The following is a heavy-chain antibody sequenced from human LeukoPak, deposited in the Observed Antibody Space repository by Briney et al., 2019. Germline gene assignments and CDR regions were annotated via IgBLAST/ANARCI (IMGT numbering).Heavy chain of an antibody. D-gene: IGHD3-22*01. J-gene: IGHJ4*02. CDR1: GLTFSSYE. CDR2: ISSSGATT. CDR3: WAYDSSGYYPENYFEY. Sequence: GGSLRLSCAASGLTFSSYEINWVRQAPGKGLEWISYISSSGATTYYADHVKGRFTTSRDNAKNSLFLQMSSLSAEDTAVYYCWAYDSSGYYPENYFEYWGQGTLVTVSS. V-gene: IGHV3-48*03.